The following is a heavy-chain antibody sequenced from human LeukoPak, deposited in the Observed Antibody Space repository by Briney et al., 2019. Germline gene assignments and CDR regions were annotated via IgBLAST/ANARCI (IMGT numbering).Heavy chain of an antibody. J-gene: IGHJ4*02. CDR1: GFSLDTRDLG. V-gene: IGHV2-5*02. CDR2: IYWDDDA. Sequence: SGPTLVKPTQTLTLTCTFSGFSLDTRDLGVGWIRQPPGKAPEWLAVIYWDDDARYSPSLKRRLTITKDTSKNQVVLTMTDMGPVDTATFYCARERIVAASQVFDYWGQGTPVSVSS. D-gene: IGHD1-26*01. CDR3: ARERIVAASQVFDY.